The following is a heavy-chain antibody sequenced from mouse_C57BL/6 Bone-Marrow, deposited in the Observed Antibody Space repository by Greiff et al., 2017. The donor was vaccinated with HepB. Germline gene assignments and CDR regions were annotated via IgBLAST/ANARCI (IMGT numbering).Heavy chain of an antibody. CDR2: INPNNGGT. CDR1: GYTFTDYN. Sequence: EVQRVESGPELVKPGASVKIPCKASGYTFTDYNMDWVKQSHGKSLEWIGDINPNNGGTIYNQKFKGKATLTVDKSSSTAYMELRSLTSEDTAVYYCARELTTVVASYWYFDVWGTGTTVTVSS. V-gene: IGHV1-18*01. J-gene: IGHJ1*03. D-gene: IGHD1-1*01. CDR3: ARELTTVVASYWYFDV.